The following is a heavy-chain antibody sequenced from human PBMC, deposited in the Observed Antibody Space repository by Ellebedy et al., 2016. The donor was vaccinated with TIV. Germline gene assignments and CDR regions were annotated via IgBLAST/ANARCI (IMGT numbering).Heavy chain of an antibody. J-gene: IGHJ6*02. Sequence: GESLKTSCKGSGYTYTNYWIGWVRQMHEKSLERMGLIFPGNSETTNSTSFQGQVTISADKSIRTAYLQWNSLKASDTATDYCARRMVRGGIPYALDVWGQGTTVTVSS. V-gene: IGHV5-51*01. CDR1: GYTYTNYW. D-gene: IGHD3-10*01. CDR3: ARRMVRGGIPYALDV. CDR2: IFPGNSET.